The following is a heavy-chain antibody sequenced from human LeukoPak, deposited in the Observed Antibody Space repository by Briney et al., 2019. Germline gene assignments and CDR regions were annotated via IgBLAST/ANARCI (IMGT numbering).Heavy chain of an antibody. D-gene: IGHD4-17*01. Sequence: GGSLRLSCAASGFTFSSYSMTWVRQAPGKGLEWVSSISSSSSYIYYADSVKGRFTISRDNAKNSLYLQMNSLRAEDTAVYYCARANDYGDYYFDCWGQGTLVTVSS. CDR2: ISSSSSYI. CDR3: ARANDYGDYYFDC. V-gene: IGHV3-21*01. CDR1: GFTFSSYS. J-gene: IGHJ4*02.